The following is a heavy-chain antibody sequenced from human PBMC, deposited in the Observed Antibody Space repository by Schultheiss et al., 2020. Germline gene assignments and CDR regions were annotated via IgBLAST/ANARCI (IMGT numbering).Heavy chain of an antibody. CDR3: ARGYYDFWGGYSRDGMDV. CDR1: GGSISSGGYY. V-gene: IGHV4-31*03. J-gene: IGHJ6*02. Sequence: SETLSLTCTVSGGSISSGGYYWIWIRQHPGKGLEWIGYIYYSGSTYYNPSLKSRVTISVDTSKNQFSLKLSAVTAAATAVYYCARGYYDFWGGYSRDGMDVWGQGTTVTVSS. D-gene: IGHD3-3*01. CDR2: IYYSGST.